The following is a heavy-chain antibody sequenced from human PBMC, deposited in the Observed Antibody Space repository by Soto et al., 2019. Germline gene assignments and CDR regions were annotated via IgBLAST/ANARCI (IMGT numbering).Heavy chain of an antibody. CDR2: ISAYNGNT. CDR1: GYTFTSYG. Sequence: ASVKVSCKASGYTFTSYGISWVRQAPGQGLEWMGWISAYNGNTNYAQKLQGRVTMTTDTSTSTAYMELRSLRSDDTAVYYCARDRRWDSYGSGSPSDYWGQGTLVTVSS. J-gene: IGHJ4*02. D-gene: IGHD3-10*01. CDR3: ARDRRWDSYGSGSPSDY. V-gene: IGHV1-18*04.